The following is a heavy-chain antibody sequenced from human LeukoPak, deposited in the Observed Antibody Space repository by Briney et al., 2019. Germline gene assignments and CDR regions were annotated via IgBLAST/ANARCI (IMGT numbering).Heavy chain of an antibody. CDR3: ARDSDSSSWYSYYYYYGMDV. J-gene: IGHJ6*02. D-gene: IGHD6-13*01. CDR2: ISSSSSYI. Sequence: GGSLRLSCAASGFXFSSYSMNWVRQAPGKGLEWVSSISSSSSYIYYADSLKGRFTISRDNAKNSLYLQMNSLRAEDTAVYYCARDSDSSSWYSYYYYYGMDVWGQGTTVTVSS. V-gene: IGHV3-21*01. CDR1: GFXFSSYS.